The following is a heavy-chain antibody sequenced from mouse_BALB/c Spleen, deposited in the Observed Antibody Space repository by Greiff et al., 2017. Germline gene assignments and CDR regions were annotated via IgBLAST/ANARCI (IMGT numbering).Heavy chain of an antibody. D-gene: IGHD3-2*01. CDR1: GFAFSSYD. J-gene: IGHJ4*01. CDR2: ISSGGGST. CDR3: SDSSGYGDY. V-gene: IGHV5-12-1*01. Sequence: EVMLVESGGGLVQPGGSRKLSCAASGFAFSSYDMSWVRQTPEKRLEWVAYISSGGGSTYYPDTVKGRFTISRDNAKNTLYLQMSSLKSEDTAMYYCSDSSGYGDYWGQGTSVTVSS.